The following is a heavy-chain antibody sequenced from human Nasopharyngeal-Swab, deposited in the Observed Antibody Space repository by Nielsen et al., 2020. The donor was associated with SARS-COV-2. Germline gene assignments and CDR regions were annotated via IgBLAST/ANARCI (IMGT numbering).Heavy chain of an antibody. CDR3: TTDYYDFWSGYYSGYYYYGMDV. Sequence: GESLKISCAASGFTFSNAWMSWVRQAPGKGLEWVGRIKSKTDGGTTDYTAPVKGRFTISRDDSKNTLYLQMNSLKTEDTAVYYCTTDYYDFWSGYYSGYYYYGMDVWGQGTTATVSS. CDR1: GFTFSNAW. CDR2: IKSKTDGGTT. J-gene: IGHJ6*02. V-gene: IGHV3-15*01. D-gene: IGHD3-3*01.